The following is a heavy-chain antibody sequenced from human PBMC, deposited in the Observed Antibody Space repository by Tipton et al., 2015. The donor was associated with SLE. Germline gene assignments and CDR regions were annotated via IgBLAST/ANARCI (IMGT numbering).Heavy chain of an antibody. D-gene: IGHD1-26*01. J-gene: IGHJ3*02. CDR2: VYISGNT. CDR3: ARTLGAIAHTVYDAFDI. V-gene: IGHV4-4*07. Sequence: TLSLTCTVSGGSISSYYWNWIRQAAGKGLEWIGRVYISGNTNYNPSVQSRVTMSVDTSKNQFSLRLTSVTAADTAVYYCARTLGAIAHTVYDAFDIWGQGKMVTVSS. CDR1: GGSISSYY.